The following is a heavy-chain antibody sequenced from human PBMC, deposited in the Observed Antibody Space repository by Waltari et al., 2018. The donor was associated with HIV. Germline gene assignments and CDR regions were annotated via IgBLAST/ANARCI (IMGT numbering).Heavy chain of an antibody. CDR1: GFTFSSYW. CDR3: ATSRTFDY. J-gene: IGHJ4*02. V-gene: IGHV3-7*01. Sequence: EVQLVESGGGLVQPGGSLRLSCAASGFTFSSYWMSWFRQAPGKGLELVANRKQDGSEKYYVDSVKGRFTISRDNAKNSLYLQMNSLRAEDTAVYYCATSRTFDYLGQVTLVTVSS. CDR2: RKQDGSEK.